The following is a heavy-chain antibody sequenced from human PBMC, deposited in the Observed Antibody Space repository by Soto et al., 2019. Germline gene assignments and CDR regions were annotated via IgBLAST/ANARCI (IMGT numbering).Heavy chain of an antibody. CDR2: ISASIGNT. Sequence: QGQLVQSGAEVKKPGASVKVSCKASGYTFTSYGFSWVRQAPGQGLEWMGWISASIGNTNYAQKLLGRVTMTTDTSTSTGYMDLRRLRSDDTAVYYCARGRVGGDYEYWGQGTLVTVSS. D-gene: IGHD3-16*01. J-gene: IGHJ4*02. V-gene: IGHV1-18*01. CDR1: GYTFTSYG. CDR3: ARGRVGGDYEY.